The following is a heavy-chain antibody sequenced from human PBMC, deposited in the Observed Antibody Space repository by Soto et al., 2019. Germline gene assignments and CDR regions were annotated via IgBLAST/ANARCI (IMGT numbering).Heavy chain of an antibody. CDR2: INAGNGNT. D-gene: IGHD6-19*01. CDR3: ACGVQWLVFGSNWCDP. J-gene: IGHJ5*02. Sequence: QVQLVQSGAEVKKPGASVKVSCKASGYTFTSYAMHWVRQAPGPRLEWMGWINAGNGNTKYSQKVQGRVTITRDTSATTAYIELSSRRSEDTAVYYCACGVQWLVFGSNWCDPLGQGTLVTFSS. CDR1: GYTFTSYA. V-gene: IGHV1-3*01.